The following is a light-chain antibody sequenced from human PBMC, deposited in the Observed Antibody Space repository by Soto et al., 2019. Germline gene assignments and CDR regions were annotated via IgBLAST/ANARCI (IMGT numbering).Light chain of an antibody. J-gene: IGKJ1*01. CDR2: AAS. Sequence: DIQMTQSPSSLSASVGDRVTITCRASQSISSYLNWYQQKPGKAPKLLIYAASSLQSGVPSRFSGSGSGIDFNLTISSLQHEDFATYYCQQSYSTPRTFGQGTKVEIK. CDR3: QQSYSTPRT. V-gene: IGKV1-39*01. CDR1: QSISSY.